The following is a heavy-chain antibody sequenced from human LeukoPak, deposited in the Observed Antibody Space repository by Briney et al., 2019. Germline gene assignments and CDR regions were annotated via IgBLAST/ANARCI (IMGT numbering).Heavy chain of an antibody. Sequence: GGSLRLSCAASGFTFSSYAMHWVRQAPGKGLEWVAVISYDGSNKYYADSVKGRFTISRDNSKNTLYLQMNSLRAEDTAVYYCAGGEDIVVVPAAGYFDYWGQGTLVTVSS. CDR1: GFTFSSYA. D-gene: IGHD2-2*01. V-gene: IGHV3-30-3*01. CDR2: ISYDGSNK. CDR3: AGGEDIVVVPAAGYFDY. J-gene: IGHJ4*02.